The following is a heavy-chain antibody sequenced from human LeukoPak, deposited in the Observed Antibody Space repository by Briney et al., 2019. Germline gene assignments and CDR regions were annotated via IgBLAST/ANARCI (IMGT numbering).Heavy chain of an antibody. CDR3: ARDLDSYGYLGVVY. D-gene: IGHD5-18*01. CDR2: ISYDGSNK. J-gene: IGHJ4*02. V-gene: IGHV3-30-3*01. Sequence: GGSLRLSCAASGFTFSSYAMPWVRQAPGKGLEWVAVISYDGSNKYYADSVKGRFTISRGNSKNTLYLQMNSLRAEDTAVYYCARDLDSYGYLGVVYWGQGTLVTVSS. CDR1: GFTFSSYA.